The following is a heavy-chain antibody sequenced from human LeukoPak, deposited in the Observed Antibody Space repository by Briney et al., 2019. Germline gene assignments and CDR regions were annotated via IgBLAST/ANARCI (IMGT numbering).Heavy chain of an antibody. CDR1: GFTFSSYS. CDR2: ISSSSSYI. CDR3: ARGRIAAAGFDY. V-gene: IGHV3-21*01. Sequence: GGSLRLSCAASGFTFSSYSMNWVRQAPGKGLEWVSSISSSSSYIYYADSVKGRFTISRDNAKNSLYLQMNSLRAEDTAVYYCARGRIAAAGFDYWGQGTLVTVSS. D-gene: IGHD6-13*01. J-gene: IGHJ4*02.